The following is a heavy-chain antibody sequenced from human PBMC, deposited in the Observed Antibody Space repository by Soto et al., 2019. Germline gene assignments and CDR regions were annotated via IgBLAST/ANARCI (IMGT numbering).Heavy chain of an antibody. D-gene: IGHD3-22*01. V-gene: IGHV3-23*01. Sequence: EVQLLESGGGLVQPGGSLRLSCAASGFTFSSYAMSWVRQAPGKGLEWVSAISGSGGSTYYADSVKGRFTISRDNSKNXLXQQMNSLRAEDTAVYYCAKDLLYYYDSSGYYGYFDYWGQGTLVTVSS. CDR1: GFTFSSYA. CDR2: ISGSGGST. J-gene: IGHJ4*02. CDR3: AKDLLYYYDSSGYYGYFDY.